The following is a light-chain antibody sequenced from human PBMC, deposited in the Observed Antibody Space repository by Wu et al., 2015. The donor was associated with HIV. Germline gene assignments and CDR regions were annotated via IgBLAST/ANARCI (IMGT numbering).Light chain of an antibody. V-gene: IGKV1-5*03. CDR1: QSISSW. Sequence: DIKMTQSPSTLSASVGDRVIITCRASQSISSWLAWYQQKPGKAPNLLIYKASTLESGVPSRFSGSGSGTEFTLSISSLQPDDFATYYCQQYNSYPYTFGQGTKLEIK. CDR2: KAS. CDR3: QQYNSYPYT. J-gene: IGKJ2*01.